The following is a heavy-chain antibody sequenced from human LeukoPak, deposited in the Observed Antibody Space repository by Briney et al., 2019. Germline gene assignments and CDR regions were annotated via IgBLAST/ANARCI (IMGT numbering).Heavy chain of an antibody. CDR2: IHYSGST. J-gene: IGHJ4*02. V-gene: IGHV4-39*01. Sequence: LETLSLTCTVSGGSLSSSGSFWGWVRHPPGKGLEWVGSIHYSGSTYYDPSLRSRVTISVDTSRNQFSLKRSSATAADTAFYYCARRATGTSKSIDYWGQGTLVTVSS. D-gene: IGHD2-2*01. CDR3: ARRATGTSKSIDY. CDR1: GGSLSSSGSF.